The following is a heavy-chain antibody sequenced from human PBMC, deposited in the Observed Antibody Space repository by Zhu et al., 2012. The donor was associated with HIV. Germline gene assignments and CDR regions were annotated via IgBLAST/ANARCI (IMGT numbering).Heavy chain of an antibody. CDR2: ISWNSGSI. CDR3: AKARRAAGTSGFDY. D-gene: IGHD6-19*01. Sequence: EVQLVESGGGLVQPGRSLRLSCAASGFSFDDYAMHWVRQAPGKGLEWVSGISWNSGSIGYADSVKGRFTISRDNAKNSLYLQMNSLRAEDMALYYCAKARRAAGTSGFDYWGQGTLVTVSS. CDR1: GFSFDDYA. V-gene: IGHV3-9*03. J-gene: IGHJ4*02.